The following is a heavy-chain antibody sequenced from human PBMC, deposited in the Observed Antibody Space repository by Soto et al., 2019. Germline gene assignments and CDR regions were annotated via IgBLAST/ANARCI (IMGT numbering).Heavy chain of an antibody. Sequence: QVQLVESGGGVVQPGRSLRLSCAASGFTFSSYGMHWVRQAPGKGLEWVAVIWYDGSNKYYADSVKGRFTISRDNSKNTLYLQMNRLRAEDTVVYYCARDGFYCGGDCYSADAFDIWGQGTMVTVSS. CDR3: ARDGFYCGGDCYSADAFDI. D-gene: IGHD2-21*02. CDR2: IWYDGSNK. J-gene: IGHJ3*02. CDR1: GFTFSSYG. V-gene: IGHV3-33*01.